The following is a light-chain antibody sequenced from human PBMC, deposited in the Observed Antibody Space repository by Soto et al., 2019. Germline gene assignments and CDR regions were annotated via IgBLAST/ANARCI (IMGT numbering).Light chain of an antibody. CDR2: EGS. CDR1: SSDVGSYNL. Sequence: QSALTQPASVSGSPGQSITISCTGTSSDVGSYNLVSWYQQHPGKAPKLMIYEGSKRPSGVSDRFSGSKSGNTSSLTISGLQAEYESDYYCCSFSGANTRVIFGGGTKLTVL. J-gene: IGLJ2*01. V-gene: IGLV2-23*01. CDR3: CSFSGANTRVI.